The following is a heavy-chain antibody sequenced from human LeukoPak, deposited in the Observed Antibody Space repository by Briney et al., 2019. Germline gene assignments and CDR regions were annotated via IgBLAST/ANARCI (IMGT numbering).Heavy chain of an antibody. V-gene: IGHV1-24*01. CDR3: ATQDSSGYYYFAFDI. CDR1: GYTLTELS. D-gene: IGHD3-22*01. CDR2: FDPEDGET. J-gene: IGHJ3*02. Sequence: ASVKVSCKVSGYTLTELSMHWVRQAPGKGLEWMGGFDPEDGETIYAQKFQGRVTMTEDTSTDTAYMELSSLRPEDTAVYYCATQDSSGYYYFAFDIWGQGTMVTVSS.